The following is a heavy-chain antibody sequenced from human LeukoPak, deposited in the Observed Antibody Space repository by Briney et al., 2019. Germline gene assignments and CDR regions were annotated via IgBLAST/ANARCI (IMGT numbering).Heavy chain of an antibody. CDR1: GFTFSSYA. J-gene: IGHJ4*02. CDR2: ISGSGGST. D-gene: IGHD2-2*01. Sequence: GGSLRLSCAASGFTFSSYAMSWVRQAPGKGLEWVSAISGSGGSTYYADSVKGRFTISRDNSKNTLYLQMNSLRAEDTAVYYCAKVGDFLGYCSSTSCSAFDYWGQGTLVTVSS. V-gene: IGHV3-23*01. CDR3: AKVGDFLGYCSSTSCSAFDY.